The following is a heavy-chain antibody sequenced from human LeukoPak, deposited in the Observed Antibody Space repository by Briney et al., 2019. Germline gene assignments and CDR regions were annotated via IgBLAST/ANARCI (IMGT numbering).Heavy chain of an antibody. CDR2: IHDDGIVT. V-gene: IGHV3-7*01. CDR1: GFTFTAYA. CDR3: ARGRGWVDH. D-gene: IGHD3-16*01. Sequence: GGSLRLSCAASGFTFTAYAMSWFRQTPEKGLEWAANIHDDGIVTHYVDSVKGRFTISRDNARNSVNLQLNSLRVEDTALYYCARGRGWVDHWGQGTLVTASS. J-gene: IGHJ4*02.